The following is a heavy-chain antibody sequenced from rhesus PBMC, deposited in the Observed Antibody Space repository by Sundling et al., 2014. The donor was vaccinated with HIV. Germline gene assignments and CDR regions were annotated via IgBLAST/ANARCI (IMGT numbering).Heavy chain of an antibody. CDR2: ISSASSYM. V-gene: IGHV3-136*01. CDR1: GFTFSSYA. D-gene: IGHD1-32*01. J-gene: IGHJ1*01. CDR3: TSSYGMGYLEF. Sequence: EVQLVQSGGGLVQPGGSLRLSCAASGFTFSSYAMSWVRQAPGKGLEWVSSISSASSYMYYADSVKGRFTISRDNAKNSLSLHMNSLSAEDTAVYFCTSSYGMGYLEFWGQGALVTVSS.